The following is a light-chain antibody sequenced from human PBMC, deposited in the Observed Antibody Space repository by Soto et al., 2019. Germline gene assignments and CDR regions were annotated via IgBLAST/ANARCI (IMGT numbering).Light chain of an antibody. J-gene: IGKJ5*01. Sequence: IVVTQSPATLSASPGERVTLSCRASQFVSSRLAWYQRRPGQVPRLLIFGASTRATGIPDRFSGSGSGTDFTLTISFLQSEDFAVYYCQQYSSWPLITFGPGTRLEIK. CDR1: QFVSSR. V-gene: IGKV3-15*01. CDR3: QQYSSWPLIT. CDR2: GAS.